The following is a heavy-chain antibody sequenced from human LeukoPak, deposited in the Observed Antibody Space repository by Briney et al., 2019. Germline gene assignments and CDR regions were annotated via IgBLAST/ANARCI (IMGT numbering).Heavy chain of an antibody. D-gene: IGHD4-17*01. J-gene: IGHJ4*02. CDR1: GFTFSSYW. V-gene: IGHV3-7*01. CDR2: IKQDGSEK. Sequence: GGSLRLSCAASGFTFSSYWMSWVRQAPGKGLEWVANIKQDGSEKYYVDSVKGRFTISRDNAKNSLYLQMNSLRAEDTAVYYCARDQGPYGDYYFDYWGQGTLVTVSS. CDR3: ARDQGPYGDYYFDY.